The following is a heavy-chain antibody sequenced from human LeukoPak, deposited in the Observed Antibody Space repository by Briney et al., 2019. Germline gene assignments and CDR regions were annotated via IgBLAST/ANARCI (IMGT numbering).Heavy chain of an antibody. J-gene: IGHJ6*02. CDR3: ARVPTVTMISYYYGMDV. CDR1: GYTFTGYY. V-gene: IGHV1-2*02. Sequence: GASVKVSCKASGYTFTGYYMHWVRQAPGQGLEWMGWINPNSGGTNYAQKFQGRVTMTRDTSISTAYMELSRLRSDDTAVYYCARVPTVTMISYYYGMDVWGQGTTVTVSS. CDR2: INPNSGGT. D-gene: IGHD4-17*01.